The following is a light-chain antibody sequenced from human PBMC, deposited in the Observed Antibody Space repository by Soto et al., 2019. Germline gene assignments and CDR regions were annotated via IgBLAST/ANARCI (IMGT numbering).Light chain of an antibody. Sequence: DIQMTQSPSSLSASVGDRVTITCRASQSNSCYLNWYQQKPGKAPKLLIYAASSLQSGVPSRFSGSGSGTDFTLTISSLQPEDVATYYCQQCYSTPITFGQGTRLEIK. V-gene: IGKV1-39*01. J-gene: IGKJ5*01. CDR1: QSNSCY. CDR2: AAS. CDR3: QQCYSTPIT.